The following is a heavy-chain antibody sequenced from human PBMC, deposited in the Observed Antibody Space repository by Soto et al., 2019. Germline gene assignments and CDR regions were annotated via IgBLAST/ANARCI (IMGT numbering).Heavy chain of an antibody. CDR3: ARVEGSSYYFRHDC. CDR2: IYYSGSS. CDR1: GGSISSGSYH. D-gene: IGHD1-26*01. Sequence: QVQLQESGPGLVKPSQTLSLTCTVSGGSISSGSYHWRWIRQHPAKGLEWIGNIYYSGSSYYNPSLKSRATISIDTSKDQFSLRLGSVTAADTAIYYCARVEGSSYYFRHDCWGRGTLVTVSS. V-gene: IGHV4-31*03. J-gene: IGHJ4*02.